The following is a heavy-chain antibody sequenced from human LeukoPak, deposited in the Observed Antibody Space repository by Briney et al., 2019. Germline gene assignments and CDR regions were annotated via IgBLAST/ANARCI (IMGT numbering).Heavy chain of an antibody. CDR2: TIPILGTA. D-gene: IGHD6-6*01. CDR3: AREECSSSTFDY. V-gene: IGHV1-69*05. J-gene: IGHJ4*02. CDR1: GGTLSSYT. Sequence: SLKVSSKPSGGTLSSYTTSWVRHAPGQGLEWRGGTIPILGTANYAQKFQGKVTITTDESTSTAYMELSSLRSEDTAVYYCAREECSSSTFDYWGQGTLVSVSS.